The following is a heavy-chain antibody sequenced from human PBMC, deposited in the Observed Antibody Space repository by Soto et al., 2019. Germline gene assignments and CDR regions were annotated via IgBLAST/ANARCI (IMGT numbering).Heavy chain of an antibody. D-gene: IGHD4-4*01. J-gene: IGHJ4*02. Sequence: PGGALRPSGTAAGSAFESYAMPWGARAPGKGLESVSGISWNRGTIEYADSVRGRFTISRDNAKNSLYLQMDSLRPEGTALYYCAKDNLYTNFEYYFDDWGQGTLVTVSS. V-gene: IGHV3-9*01. CDR3: AKDNLYTNFEYYFDD. CDR2: ISWNRGTI. CDR1: GSAFESYA.